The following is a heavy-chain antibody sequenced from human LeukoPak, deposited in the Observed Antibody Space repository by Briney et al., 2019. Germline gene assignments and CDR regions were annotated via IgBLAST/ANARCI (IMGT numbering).Heavy chain of an antibody. J-gene: IGHJ4*02. CDR1: GGSISSGDYY. V-gene: IGHV4-30-4*08. D-gene: IGHD7-27*01. Sequence: PSETLSLXCTVSGGSISSGDYYWSWIRQPPGKGLEWIGYIYYSGSTYYNPSLKSRITISVDTSKNQFSLKLNSVTAADTAVYYCASATNWDYFDYWGQGTLVTVSS. CDR3: ASATNWDYFDY. CDR2: IYYSGST.